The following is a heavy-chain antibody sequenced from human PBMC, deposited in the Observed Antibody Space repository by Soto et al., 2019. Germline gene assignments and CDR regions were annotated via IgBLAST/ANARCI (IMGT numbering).Heavy chain of an antibody. Sequence: PSETLSLTCTVSGGSISSYYWSWIRQPPGKGLEWIGYIYYSGSTNYNPSLKSRVTISIDTSKNQFSLKLSSVTSADTAVYYCARGRFLPSWDVPNWYFDLWGRGTLVTVSS. CDR3: ARGRFLPSWDVPNWYFDL. V-gene: IGHV4-59*01. J-gene: IGHJ2*01. CDR2: IYYSGST. D-gene: IGHD3-10*02. CDR1: GGSISSYY.